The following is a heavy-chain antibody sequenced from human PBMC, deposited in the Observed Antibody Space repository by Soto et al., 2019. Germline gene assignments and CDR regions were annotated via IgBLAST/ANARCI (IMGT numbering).Heavy chain of an antibody. D-gene: IGHD4-17*01. Sequence: SETLSLTCAVYGGSFSGYYWSWIRQPPGKGLEWIGEINHSGSTNYNPSLKSRVTISVDTSKNQFPLKLSSVTAADMAVYYCASVTRARYFDYWGQGTMVPASS. V-gene: IGHV4-34*01. CDR3: ASVTRARYFDY. CDR1: GGSFSGYY. J-gene: IGHJ4*02. CDR2: INHSGST.